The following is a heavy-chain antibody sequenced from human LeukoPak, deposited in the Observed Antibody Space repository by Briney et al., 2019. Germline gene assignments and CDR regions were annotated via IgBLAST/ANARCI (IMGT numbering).Heavy chain of an antibody. Sequence: ASVKVSCTTSGYTFTDYDITWVRQAPGQGLEWMGRASPYNGNTYYSQRFQDRVTITKDTSTGTAYMDLRNLRTDDTAMYYCARNGRVRRVVKDLFEYWGQGTLVAVSS. CDR1: GYTFTDYD. V-gene: IGHV1-18*01. D-gene: IGHD3-10*01. J-gene: IGHJ4*02. CDR3: ARNGRVRRVVKDLFEY. CDR2: ASPYNGNT.